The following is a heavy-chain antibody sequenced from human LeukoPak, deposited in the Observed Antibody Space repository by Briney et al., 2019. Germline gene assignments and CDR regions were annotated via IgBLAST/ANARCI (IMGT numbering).Heavy chain of an antibody. CDR1: GFNLRTCN. J-gene: IGHJ3*02. CDR3: ARDKGVTLRAYDI. Sequence: PGGSLRLSCVASGFNLRTCNMNWVRQAPGKGLEWVSFIDASGNYIQYADSMKGRFTISRDNAQNSLFLQLNSLRVEDTAVYYCARDKGVTLRAYDIWGQGTMVTVSS. CDR2: IDASGNYI. V-gene: IGHV3-21*06. D-gene: IGHD2-21*02.